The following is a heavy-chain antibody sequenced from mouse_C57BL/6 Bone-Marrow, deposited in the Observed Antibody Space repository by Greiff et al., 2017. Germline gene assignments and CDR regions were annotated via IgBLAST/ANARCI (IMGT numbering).Heavy chain of an antibody. J-gene: IGHJ2*01. D-gene: IGHD1-3*01. Sequence: EVQLQQSGPELVKPGASVKISCKASGYTFTDYYMNWVKQSHGKSLEWIGDINPNNGGTSYNQKFKGKATLTVDKSSSTADMELRSLTSEDSSVYYCARGNKGDYWGQGTTLTVSS. V-gene: IGHV1-26*01. CDR1: GYTFTDYY. CDR2: INPNNGGT. CDR3: ARGNKGDY.